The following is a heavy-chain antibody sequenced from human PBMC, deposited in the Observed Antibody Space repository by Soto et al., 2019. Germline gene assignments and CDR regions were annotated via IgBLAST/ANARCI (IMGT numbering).Heavy chain of an antibody. CDR2: ISWNSGSI. CDR3: AKDNRIEYSSSSYAFDI. J-gene: IGHJ3*02. Sequence: GGSLRLSCAASGFTFDDYAMHWVRQAPGKGLEWVSGISWNSGSIGYADSVKGRFTISRDNAKNSLYLQMNSLRAEDTALYYCAKDNRIEYSSSSYAFDIWGQGTMVTVSS. D-gene: IGHD6-6*01. CDR1: GFTFDDYA. V-gene: IGHV3-9*01.